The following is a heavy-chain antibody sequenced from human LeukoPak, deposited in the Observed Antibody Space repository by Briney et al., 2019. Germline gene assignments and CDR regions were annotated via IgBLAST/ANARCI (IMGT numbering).Heavy chain of an antibody. V-gene: IGHV7-4-1*02. CDR2: INTNTGNP. D-gene: IGHD2-2*01. CDR1: GYTFNNYG. CDR3: ARDKYQLPYEIDY. Sequence: EASVKVSCKASGYTFNNYGMNWVRQAPGQGLEWMGWINTNTGNPTYAQGFTGRLVFSLDTSVSTAYLQISSLRAEDTALYYCARDKYQLPYEIDYWGQGTLVTVSS. J-gene: IGHJ4*02.